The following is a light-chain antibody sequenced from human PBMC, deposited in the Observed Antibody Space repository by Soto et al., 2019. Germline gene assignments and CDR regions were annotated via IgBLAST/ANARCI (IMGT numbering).Light chain of an antibody. Sequence: IMKGSAATLSVSTGEGDTLYCGASQSVNSNLAWYQQKPGQAPRLLIYATSTRATRVPVRFSGSGSGTEFTLTISSLQSDDFAVYYCQQYNNWSPLTLGGGTNVDI. CDR2: ATS. J-gene: IGKJ4*01. V-gene: IGKV3-15*01. CDR1: QSVNSN. CDR3: QQYNNWSPLT.